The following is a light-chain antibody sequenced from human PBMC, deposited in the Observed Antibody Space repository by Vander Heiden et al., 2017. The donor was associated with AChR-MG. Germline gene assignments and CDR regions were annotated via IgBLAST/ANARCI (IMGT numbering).Light chain of an antibody. V-gene: IGKV1-39*01. CDR2: AAS. CDR1: QSINNY. J-gene: IGKJ3*01. CDR3: EQNYINVT. Sequence: DIQMTQSPSSLSASVGDKVTIICRASQSINNYLNWYQQKPGKAPKVLIYAASRLQSGVPSRFSGSGSGTDFTLTINSLQPEDFATYYFEQNYINVTFGPGTKVDIK.